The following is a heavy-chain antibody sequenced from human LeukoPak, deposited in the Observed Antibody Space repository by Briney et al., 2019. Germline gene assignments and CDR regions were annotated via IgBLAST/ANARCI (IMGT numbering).Heavy chain of an antibody. V-gene: IGHV4-39*01. CDR2: IYHSGST. CDR3: ARHGSSIAARGAFDY. Sequence: PSETLSLTCTVSGGSISSGDYYWSWIRQPPGKGLEWIGSIYHSGSTYYNPSLKSRVTISVDTSKNQFSLKLSSVTAADTAVYYCARHGSSIAARGAFDYWGQGTLVTVSS. D-gene: IGHD6-6*01. J-gene: IGHJ4*02. CDR1: GGSISSGDYY.